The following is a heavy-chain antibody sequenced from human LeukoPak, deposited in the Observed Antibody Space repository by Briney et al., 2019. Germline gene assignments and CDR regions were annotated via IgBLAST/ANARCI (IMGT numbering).Heavy chain of an antibody. J-gene: IGHJ6*03. CDR1: GFTFSSYE. Sequence: GGSLRLSCAASGFTFSSYEMNWVRQAPGKGLEWVSYISSSGSTIYYADSVKGRFTISRDNSKNTLYLQMNSLRAEDTALYYCARVGSSWYGYYYYYMDVWGKGTTVTVSS. CDR3: ARVGSSWYGYYYYYMDV. V-gene: IGHV3-48*03. CDR2: ISSSGSTI. D-gene: IGHD6-13*01.